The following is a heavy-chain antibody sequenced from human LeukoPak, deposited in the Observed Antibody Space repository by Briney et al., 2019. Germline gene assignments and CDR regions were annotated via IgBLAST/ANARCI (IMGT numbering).Heavy chain of an antibody. Sequence: GGSLRLSCAASGFTFSSYSMNWVRQAPGKGLEWVSYVSSSSAGIYYADSVKGRFTISRDDAKNSLYLQLNSLRAEDTAVYYCARDLGYFDYWGQGTLVTVSS. CDR2: VSSSSAGI. CDR1: GFTFSSYS. D-gene: IGHD2-15*01. J-gene: IGHJ4*02. V-gene: IGHV3-48*04. CDR3: ARDLGYFDY.